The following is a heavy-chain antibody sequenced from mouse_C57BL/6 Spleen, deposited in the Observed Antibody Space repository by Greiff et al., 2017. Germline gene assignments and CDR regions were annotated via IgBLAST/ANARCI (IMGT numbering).Heavy chain of an antibody. CDR1: GYAFSSSW. V-gene: IGHV1-82*01. J-gene: IGHJ2*01. CDR3: AKLGRTDYFDY. D-gene: IGHD4-1*01. Sequence: QVQLQQSGPELVKPGASVKISCKASGYAFSSSWMNWVKQRPGKGLEWIGRIYPGDGDTNYNGKFKGKATLTADKSSSTAYMQLSSLTSEDSAVYFCAKLGRTDYFDYWGQGTTLTVSS. CDR2: IYPGDGDT.